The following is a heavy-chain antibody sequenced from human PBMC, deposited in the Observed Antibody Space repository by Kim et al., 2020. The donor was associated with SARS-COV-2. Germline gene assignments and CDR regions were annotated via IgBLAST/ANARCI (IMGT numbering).Heavy chain of an antibody. V-gene: IGHV1-46*01. Sequence: ASVKVSCKASGYTFTSYYMHWVRQAPGQGLEWMGIINPSGGSTSYAQKFQGRVTMTRHTSTSTVYMELSSLRSEDTAVYYCAGDLLVDCSGGSCYSKAFDIWGQGTMVTVSS. D-gene: IGHD2-15*01. CDR2: INPSGGST. J-gene: IGHJ3*02. CDR3: AGDLLVDCSGGSCYSKAFDI. CDR1: GYTFTSYY.